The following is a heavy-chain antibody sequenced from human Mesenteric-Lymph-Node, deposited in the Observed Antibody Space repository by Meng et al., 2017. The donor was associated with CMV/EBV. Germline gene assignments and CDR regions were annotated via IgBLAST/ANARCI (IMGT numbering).Heavy chain of an antibody. Sequence: LSLTCAASGFTLSNYGMGWVRQAPGKGLEWLSIIHNSGTTAYVESVRGRFTISRDDSKNTLFLQMVSLRAEDTAVYFCAKYGPGWCFDYWGQGTLVTVSS. CDR1: GFTLSNYG. D-gene: IGHD2-8*02. V-gene: IGHV3-23*03. CDR2: IIHNSGTT. J-gene: IGHJ4*02. CDR3: AKYGPGWCFDY.